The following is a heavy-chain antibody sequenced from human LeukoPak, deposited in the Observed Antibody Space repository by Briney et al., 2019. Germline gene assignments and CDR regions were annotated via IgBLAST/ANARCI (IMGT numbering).Heavy chain of an antibody. CDR2: FNGPGDWT. Sequence: GGSLRLSCAASGFTFVSHWMHWVRQAPGEGLVWFQLFNGPGDWTHYADSVRGRFIISRDNAENTISLQMNNLRAEDTAVYFCAREVFEGQRQSDAFDVWGQGTMVTVSS. CDR1: GFTFVSHW. J-gene: IGHJ3*01. D-gene: IGHD6-25*01. CDR3: AREVFEGQRQSDAFDV. V-gene: IGHV3-74*01.